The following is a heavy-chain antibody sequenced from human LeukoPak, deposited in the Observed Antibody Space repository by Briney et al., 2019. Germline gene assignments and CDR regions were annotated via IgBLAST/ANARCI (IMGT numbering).Heavy chain of an antibody. CDR3: ASNGDGYNWYAFDI. D-gene: IGHD5-24*01. Sequence: GGSLRLSCAASGFPFSSYSMNWVRQAPGKGLEWVSYISSSSSTIYYADSVKGRFTISRDNAKNSLYLQMNSLRAEDTAVYYCASNGDGYNWYAFDIWGQGTMVTVSS. J-gene: IGHJ3*02. CDR1: GFPFSSYS. V-gene: IGHV3-48*04. CDR2: ISSSSSTI.